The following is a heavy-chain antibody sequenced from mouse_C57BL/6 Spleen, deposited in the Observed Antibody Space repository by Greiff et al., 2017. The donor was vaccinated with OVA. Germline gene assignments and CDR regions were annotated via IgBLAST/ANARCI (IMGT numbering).Heavy chain of an antibody. CDR2: IYPGDGDT. J-gene: IGHJ2*01. V-gene: IGHV1-80*01. CDR1: GYAFSSYW. Sequence: QVQLKQSGAELVKPGASVKISCKASGYAFSSYWMNWVKQRPGKGLEWIGQIYPGDGDTNYNGKFKGKATLTADKSSSTAYMQLSSLTSEDSAVYFCARSGVLRPLYYFDYWGQGTTLTVSS. CDR3: ARSGVLRPLYYFDY. D-gene: IGHD1-1*01.